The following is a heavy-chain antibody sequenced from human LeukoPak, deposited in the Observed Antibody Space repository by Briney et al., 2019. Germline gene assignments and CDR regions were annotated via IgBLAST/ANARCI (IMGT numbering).Heavy chain of an antibody. CDR2: NYYSGST. D-gene: IGHD6-25*01. V-gene: IGHV4-59*01. Sequence: SQTLSLTCTVSGGSISSYYWSWTRQPPGKGLEGIGYNYYSGSTNYNPSLKSRVTISVDTSKNQCSLKLSSVTAADTAVYYCARGRGSGDYWGQGTLVTVSS. CDR1: GGSISSYY. J-gene: IGHJ4*02. CDR3: ARGRGSGDY.